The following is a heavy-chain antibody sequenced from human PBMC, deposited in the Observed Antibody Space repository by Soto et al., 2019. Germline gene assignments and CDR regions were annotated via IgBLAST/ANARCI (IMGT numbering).Heavy chain of an antibody. CDR2: ISYDGSNK. CDR1: GFTFSSYG. J-gene: IGHJ6*02. D-gene: IGHD6-13*01. Sequence: GGSLRLSCAASGFTFSSYGMHWVRQAPGKGLEWVAVISYDGSNKYYADSVKGRFTISRDNSKNTLYLQMNSLRAEDTAVYYCAKINLESSSWSRSSGYYGMDVWGQGTTVTVSS. CDR3: AKINLESSSWSRSSGYYGMDV. V-gene: IGHV3-30*18.